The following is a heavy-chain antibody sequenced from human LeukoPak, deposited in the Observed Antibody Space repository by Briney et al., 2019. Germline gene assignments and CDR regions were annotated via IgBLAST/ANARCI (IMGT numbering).Heavy chain of an antibody. CDR1: GGSISSGGYY. Sequence: SQTLSLTCTVSGGSISSGGYYWGWIRQHPGKGLEWIGYIYYSGSTYYNPSLKSRVTISVDTSKNQFSLKLSSVTAADTAVYYCARGAQDYYDSSGYYHDYWGQGTLVTVSS. CDR3: ARGAQDYYDSSGYYHDY. D-gene: IGHD3-22*01. V-gene: IGHV4-31*03. CDR2: IYYSGST. J-gene: IGHJ4*02.